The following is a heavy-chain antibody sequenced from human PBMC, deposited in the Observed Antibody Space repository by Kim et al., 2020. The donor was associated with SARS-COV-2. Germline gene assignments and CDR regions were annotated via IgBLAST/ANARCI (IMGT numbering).Heavy chain of an antibody. V-gene: IGHV3-23*01. Sequence: AESVNGRFSISRDNSKNTLDLRMNSRRAEDTAVYYCAKRRDGDNADGMDVWGQGTTVTVSS. J-gene: IGHJ6*02. CDR3: AKRRDGDNADGMDV. D-gene: IGHD2-8*01.